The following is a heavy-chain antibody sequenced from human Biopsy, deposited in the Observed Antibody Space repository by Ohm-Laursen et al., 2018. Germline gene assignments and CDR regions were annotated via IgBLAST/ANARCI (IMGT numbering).Heavy chain of an antibody. CDR2: INQAGTT. J-gene: IGHJ4*02. Sequence: SQTLSLTCIVFGKTFSDYQWSWIRQPPGKGLEWIGQINQAGTTNYNPSLKSRVSISADASKYKFSLRLTSVTASDTAVYLCGNEVHGRDYWGLGAQVTVSS. V-gene: IGHV4-34*08. CDR1: GKTFSDYQ. CDR3: GNEVHGRDY. D-gene: IGHD2-15*01.